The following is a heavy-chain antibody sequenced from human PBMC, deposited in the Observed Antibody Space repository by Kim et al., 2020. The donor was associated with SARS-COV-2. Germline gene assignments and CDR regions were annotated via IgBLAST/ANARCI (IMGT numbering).Heavy chain of an antibody. D-gene: IGHD3-22*01. CDR2: MNPNSGNT. Sequence: ASVKVSCKASGYTFTSYDINWVRQATGQGLEWMGWMNPNSGNTGYAQKFQGRVTMTRNTSISTAYMELSSLRSEDTAVYYCARGPPDSSASDYWGQGTLVTVSS. CDR3: ARGPPDSSASDY. V-gene: IGHV1-8*01. CDR1: GYTFTSYD. J-gene: IGHJ4*02.